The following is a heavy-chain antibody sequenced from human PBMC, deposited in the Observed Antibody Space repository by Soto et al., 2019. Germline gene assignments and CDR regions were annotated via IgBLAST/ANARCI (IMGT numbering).Heavy chain of an antibody. Sequence: EVQLVESGGGLVPPGGSLRLSCAASGFTFSSYWMHWVRQAPGKGLVWVSRINSDGSRTNYADSVKGRFTISRDNAKNTLYLQMNSLRAEETAVYYCARGVRGAYGLDIWGQGTMVTVSS. J-gene: IGHJ3*02. CDR3: ARGVRGAYGLDI. CDR2: INSDGSRT. D-gene: IGHD2-21*01. CDR1: GFTFSSYW. V-gene: IGHV3-74*01.